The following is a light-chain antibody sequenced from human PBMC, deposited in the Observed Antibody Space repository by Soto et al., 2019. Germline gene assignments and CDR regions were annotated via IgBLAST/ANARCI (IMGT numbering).Light chain of an antibody. V-gene: IGLV2-14*01. CDR3: SSYTSSSTLS. J-gene: IGLJ1*01. CDR1: SSDVGGYNY. CDR2: EVS. Sequence: QSALTQPASVSGSPGQSITISCTGTSSDVGGYNYVSWYQQHPGKAPKLMIYEVSNRPSGVSNRFSGSKSGNTASLTISGLQAEDEADYYCSSYTSSSTLSFGTGTKFTVL.